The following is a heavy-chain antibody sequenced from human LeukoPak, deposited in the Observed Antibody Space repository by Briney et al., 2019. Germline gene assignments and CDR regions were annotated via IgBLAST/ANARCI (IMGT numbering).Heavy chain of an antibody. D-gene: IGHD2-15*01. V-gene: IGHV4-4*02. CDR3: ARGTPIVVVVAALRRGWFDP. Sequence: PSETLSLTCAVSGGSISSSNWWSWVRQPPGKGLEWIGEIFHSGSTNYNPSLRSRVTISVDTSKNQFSLKLSSVTAADTAVYYCARGTPIVVVVAALRRGWFDPWGQGTLVTVSS. CDR2: IFHSGST. J-gene: IGHJ5*02. CDR1: GGSISSSNW.